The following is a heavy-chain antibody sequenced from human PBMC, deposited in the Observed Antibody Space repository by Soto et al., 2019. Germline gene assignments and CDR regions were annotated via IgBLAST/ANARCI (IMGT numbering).Heavy chain of an antibody. J-gene: IGHJ5*02. CDR3: ARGSLQFDP. CDR1: GASLSSYY. V-gene: IGHV4-4*07. Sequence: PSETLSFTCTVSGASLSSYYWSWIRQPAGKGLEWIGRIYPSGNTNYKSSLKSRVTMSVDTSKNQFSLKLSSLTAADTAVYYCARGSLQFDPWGQGTLVTVS. CDR2: IYPSGNT.